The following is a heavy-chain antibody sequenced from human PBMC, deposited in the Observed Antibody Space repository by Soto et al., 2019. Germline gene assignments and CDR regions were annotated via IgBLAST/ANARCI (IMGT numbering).Heavy chain of an antibody. CDR1: GFTFDDYA. D-gene: IGHD1-26*01. V-gene: IGHV3-9*01. J-gene: IGHJ4*02. CDR3: AKGSAGATEFGLPDY. Sequence: PGGSLRLSCAASGFTFDDYAMHWVRQAPGKGLEWVSGISWNSGSIGYADSVKGRFTISRDNAKNSLYLQMNSLRAEDTALYYCAKGSAGATEFGLPDYWGQGTLVTVSS. CDR2: ISWNSGSI.